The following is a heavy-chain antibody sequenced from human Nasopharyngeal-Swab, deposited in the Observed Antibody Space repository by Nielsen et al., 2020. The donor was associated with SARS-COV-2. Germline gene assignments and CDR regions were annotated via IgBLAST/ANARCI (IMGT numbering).Heavy chain of an antibody. D-gene: IGHD2-15*01. Sequence: CIGQRLVHALWGLSLIYWDDDKRYSPSLKSRLTITKDTSKNQVVLTMTNMGPVDTATYYCAHSGYCSGGSCYGDYYYGMDVWGQGTTVTVSS. CDR2: IYWDDDK. V-gene: IGHV2-5*02. CDR3: AHSGYCSGGSCYGDYYYGMDV. J-gene: IGHJ6*02.